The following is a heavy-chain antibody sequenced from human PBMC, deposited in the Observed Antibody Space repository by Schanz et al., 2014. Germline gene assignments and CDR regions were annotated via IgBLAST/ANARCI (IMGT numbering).Heavy chain of an antibody. Sequence: VQLVESGGGVVQPGRSLRLSCAASGFNFGSHGMHWVRQAPGKGLEWVSNIPWNGAAIGYAGSVRGRFTISRDSAKNSLYLQMNSLRPEDTALYYCAKGSRSGSKVMDVWGKGTTVTVSS. CDR2: IPWNGAAI. D-gene: IGHD3-10*01. J-gene: IGHJ6*03. CDR3: AKGSRSGSKVMDV. V-gene: IGHV3-9*01. CDR1: GFNFGSHG.